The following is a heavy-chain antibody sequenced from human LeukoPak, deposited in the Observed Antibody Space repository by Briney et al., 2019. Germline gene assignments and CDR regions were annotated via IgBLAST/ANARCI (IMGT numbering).Heavy chain of an antibody. D-gene: IGHD2-2*01. V-gene: IGHV4-59*12. Sequence: PSETLSLTCTVSGGSISSYYWSWIRQPPGKGLEWIGYIFYSGSINYNPSLKSRVTISVDTSKNQFSLKLSSVTAADTAVYYCARSVPAAFIDYWGQGTLVTVSS. CDR1: GGSISSYY. J-gene: IGHJ4*02. CDR2: IFYSGSI. CDR3: ARSVPAAFIDY.